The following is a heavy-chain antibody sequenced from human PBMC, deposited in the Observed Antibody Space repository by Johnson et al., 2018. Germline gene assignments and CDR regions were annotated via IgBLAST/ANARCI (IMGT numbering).Heavy chain of an antibody. J-gene: IGHJ6*03. V-gene: IGHV3-11*04. CDR2: ISITGTTI. CDR3: AGLGSSTYYYYYYMDV. Sequence: QVQLVESGGGLVKPGGSLRLSCAASGFTFSDYYMSWIRQAPGKGLEWVSYISITGTTIYYADSVKGRFTISRDNAKNSLFLQMNSLRDEDTAVYYCAGLGSSTYYYYYYMDVWGKGTTVTVSS. D-gene: IGHD2-2*01. CDR1: GFTFSDYY.